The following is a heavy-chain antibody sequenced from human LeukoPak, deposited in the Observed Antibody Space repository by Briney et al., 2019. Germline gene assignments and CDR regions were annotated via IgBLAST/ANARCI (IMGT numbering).Heavy chain of an antibody. CDR2: IYTSGST. D-gene: IGHD6-13*01. CDR1: GGSISSYY. J-gene: IGHJ4*02. V-gene: IGHV4-4*07. CDR3: ARGGLGSSWYSFDY. Sequence: SETLSLTCTVTGGSISSYYWSWIRQPAGKGLEWIGRIYTSGSTNYNPSLKSRVTMSVDTSKNQFSLKLSSVTAADTAVYYCARGGLGSSWYSFDYWGQGTLVTVSS.